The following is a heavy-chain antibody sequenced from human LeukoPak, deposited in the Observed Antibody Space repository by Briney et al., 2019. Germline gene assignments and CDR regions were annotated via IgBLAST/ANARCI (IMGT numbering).Heavy chain of an antibody. CDR1: GGSFSGYY. D-gene: IGHD5-12*01. CDR2: INHSGST. V-gene: IGHV4-34*01. CDR3: ARGHVDIVATLAFDI. J-gene: IGHJ3*02. Sequence: PSETLSLTCAVYGGSFSGYYWSWIRQPPGKGLEWIGEINHSGSTNYNPSLKSRVTISVDTSKNQFSLKLSPVTAADTAVYYCARGHVDIVATLAFDIWGQGTMVTVSS.